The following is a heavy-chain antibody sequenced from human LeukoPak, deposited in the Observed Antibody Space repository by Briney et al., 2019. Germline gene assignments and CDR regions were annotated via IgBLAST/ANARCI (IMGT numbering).Heavy chain of an antibody. D-gene: IGHD3-3*01. J-gene: IGHJ6*02. CDR1: GGTFSSYA. V-gene: IGHV1-69*13. Sequence: SVKVSCKASGGTFSSYAISWVRQAPGQGLKWMGGIIPIFGTANYAQKFQGRVTITADESTSTAYMELSSLRSEDTAVYYCARVVSREYYDFWSGAYYYYGMDVWGQGTTVTVSS. CDR2: IIPIFGTA. CDR3: ARVVSREYYDFWSGAYYYYGMDV.